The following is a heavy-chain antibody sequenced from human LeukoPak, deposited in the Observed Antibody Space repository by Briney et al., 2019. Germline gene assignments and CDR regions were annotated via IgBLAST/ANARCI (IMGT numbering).Heavy chain of an antibody. CDR3: ATTDRGYYSQFY. CDR2: INPSAGST. V-gene: IGHV1-46*01. D-gene: IGHD3-22*01. Sequence: GASVKVSCKASGYTFTNYFIRWVRQAPGQGLEWMGIINPSAGSTSYAQRFQGRVTMTRDTSTSTVYMELSSLSSEDTAVYYCATTDRGYYSQFYWGQGTLVTVSS. CDR1: GYTFTNYF. J-gene: IGHJ4*02.